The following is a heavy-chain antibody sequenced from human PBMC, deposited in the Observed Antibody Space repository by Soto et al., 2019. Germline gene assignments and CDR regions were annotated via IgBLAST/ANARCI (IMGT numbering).Heavy chain of an antibody. D-gene: IGHD3-16*01. CDR1: GDAISNDNYY. Sequence: QVQLQESGPGLVKPSQTLSLICTVSGDAISNDNYYWSWIRQPPGKGLEWIGYIYSTGSTTYNPSLRSRLTMSIDPSKRHFSLKLTSVNAADTAVYYCARGESMLPSVLTSPLDYWGQGTLVTVSS. V-gene: IGHV4-30-4*08. CDR2: IYSTGST. J-gene: IGHJ4*02. CDR3: ARGESMLPSVLTSPLDY.